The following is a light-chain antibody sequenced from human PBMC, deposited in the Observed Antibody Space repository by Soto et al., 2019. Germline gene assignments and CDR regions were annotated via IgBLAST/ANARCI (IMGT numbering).Light chain of an antibody. J-gene: IGKJ5*01. CDR1: QTVSSSY. CDR2: GAS. V-gene: IGKV3-20*01. Sequence: DIVLTQSPGTLSLSPGERATLSCRASQTVSSSYLAWYQQKPGQAPRLLIYGASSRATGVPDRFSGSGSGTDCTLTISRLEPGDFAVYSCQQYGSSPITFGQGTRLEIK. CDR3: QQYGSSPIT.